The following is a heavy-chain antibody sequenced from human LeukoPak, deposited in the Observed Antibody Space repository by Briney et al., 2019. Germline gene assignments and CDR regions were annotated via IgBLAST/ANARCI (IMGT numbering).Heavy chain of an antibody. J-gene: IGHJ6*03. V-gene: IGHV4-34*01. D-gene: IGHD3-10*01. CDR1: GGSFSGYY. CDR3: ARGPYYYGPGSYYKYYYYYYMDV. CDR2: INHSGST. Sequence: SETLSLTCAVYGGSFSGYYWSWIRQPPGKRLEWIGEINHSGSTNYNPSLKSRVTISVDTSKNQFSLKLSSVTAADTAVYYCARGPYYYGPGSYYKYYYYYYMDVWGKGTTVTVSS.